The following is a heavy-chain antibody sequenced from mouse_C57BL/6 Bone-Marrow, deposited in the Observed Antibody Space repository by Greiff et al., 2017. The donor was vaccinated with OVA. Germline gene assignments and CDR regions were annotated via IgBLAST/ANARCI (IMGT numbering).Heavy chain of an antibody. J-gene: IGHJ3*01. CDR2: IWTGGGT. V-gene: IGHV2-9-1*01. CDR3: ARTDYYGTWFAY. CDR1: GFSLTSYA. Sequence: VKLVESGPGLVAPSQCLSITCTVSGFSLTSYAISWVRQPPGKGLEWLGVIWTGGGTNYNSALKSRLSISKDNSKSQVFLKMNSLQTDDTAGYYCARTDYYGTWFAYWGQGTLVTVSA. D-gene: IGHD1-1*01.